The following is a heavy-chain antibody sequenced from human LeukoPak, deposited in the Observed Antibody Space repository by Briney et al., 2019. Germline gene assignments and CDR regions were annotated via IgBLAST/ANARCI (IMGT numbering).Heavy chain of an antibody. CDR3: ARDFAGGGPGDY. CDR1: GSTFSRHW. D-gene: IGHD2-15*01. V-gene: IGHV3-7*01. CDR2: IKQDGSEK. J-gene: IGHJ4*02. Sequence: PGGSLRLSWVACGSTFSRHWMICVRQAPGKGLEWVANIKQDGSEKYYVDSVKGRFTISRDNAKNSLYLQMNSLRAEDTAVYYCARDFAGGGPGDYWGQGTLVTVSS.